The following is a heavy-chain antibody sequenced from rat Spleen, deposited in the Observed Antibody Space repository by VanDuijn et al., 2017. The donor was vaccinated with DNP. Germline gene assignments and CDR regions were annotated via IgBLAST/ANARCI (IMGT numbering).Heavy chain of an antibody. Sequence: EVKLVESGGGLVQPGRSMKLSCAASGFTFSSFPMAWVRQAPTKGLEWVATISYDGSSTYYRDSVKGRFTISRDNAKSTLYLQMDSLRSEDTATYYCTTLITFMSGWSQGTSVTVSS. J-gene: IGHJ4*01. D-gene: IGHD1-1*01. CDR2: ISYDGSST. V-gene: IGHV5-46*01. CDR3: TTLITFMSG. CDR1: GFTFSSFP.